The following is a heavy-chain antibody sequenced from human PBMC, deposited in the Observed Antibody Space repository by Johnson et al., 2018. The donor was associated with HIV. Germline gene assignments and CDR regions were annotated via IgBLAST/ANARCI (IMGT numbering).Heavy chain of an antibody. Sequence: VQLVESGGGLVQPGRSLRLSCAASAVSGFSVSSNYINWVRQAPGKGLEWVSVIYTGGSTYYADSVKGRFTISRDNSKNTLDLQMNSLRAEDTAVYYCAKEGRYVEGAFDIWGQGTMVTISS. CDR3: AKEGRYVEGAFDI. V-gene: IGHV3-66*01. CDR1: AVSGFSVSSNY. J-gene: IGHJ3*02. D-gene: IGHD5-12*01. CDR2: IYTGGST.